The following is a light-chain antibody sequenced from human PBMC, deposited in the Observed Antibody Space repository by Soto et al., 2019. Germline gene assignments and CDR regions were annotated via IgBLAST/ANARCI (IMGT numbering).Light chain of an antibody. Sequence: IQMTQSPSTLSASGGESVASTCRASQNIRNWLAWYQQKPGKAPKLLIYKACSLESGVPSRFSGSGSGTEFTLTISSLQPDDFATYYCQQYNSYPITVGQGTRLEIK. CDR1: QNIRNW. V-gene: IGKV1-5*03. CDR3: QQYNSYPIT. J-gene: IGKJ5*01. CDR2: KAC.